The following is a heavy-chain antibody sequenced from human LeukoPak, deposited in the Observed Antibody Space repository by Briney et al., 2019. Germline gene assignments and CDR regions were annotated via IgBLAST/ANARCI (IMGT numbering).Heavy chain of an antibody. V-gene: IGHV1-46*01. CDR2: INPSGGST. J-gene: IGHJ4*02. Sequence: ASVKVSCKASGYTFTSYYMHWVRQAPGQGLEWVGIINPSGGSTSNAQKFQGRITMTRDTSTSTVYMELSSLRSDGTAVYYCARYGGYGELDYWGQGTLVTVSS. D-gene: IGHD4-23*01. CDR3: ARYGGYGELDY. CDR1: GYTFTSYY.